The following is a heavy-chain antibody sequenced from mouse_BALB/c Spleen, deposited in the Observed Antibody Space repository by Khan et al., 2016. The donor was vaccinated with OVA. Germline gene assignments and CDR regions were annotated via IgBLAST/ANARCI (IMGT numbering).Heavy chain of an antibody. Sequence: VQLQQSGPGLVKPSQSLSLTCTVTGYSITSGYGWNWIRQFPGNQLEWMGYIRYSGSTNYNPSLKSRISITRDTSKNQFFLQLNSVTTEDTATYYCARTARIKYWGQGTTLTVSS. J-gene: IGHJ2*01. V-gene: IGHV3-1*02. CDR2: IRYSGST. CDR1: GYSITSGYG. D-gene: IGHD1-2*01. CDR3: ARTARIKY.